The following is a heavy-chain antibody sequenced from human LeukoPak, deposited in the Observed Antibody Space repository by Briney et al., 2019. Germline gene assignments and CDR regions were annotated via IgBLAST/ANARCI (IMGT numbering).Heavy chain of an antibody. CDR3: APTQAYSTHGFAF. CDR2: ITPNSGDT. Sequence: ASVKVSCKASGYTFTAYYMHWVRQAPGQGLDWVGWITPNSGDTNYAQKFQGRVTMTRDTSISTAYMELSRLRSDDTAVYYCAPTQAYSTHGFAFWGQGTLVTVSS. CDR1: GYTFTAYY. D-gene: IGHD6-13*01. V-gene: IGHV1-2*02. J-gene: IGHJ4*02.